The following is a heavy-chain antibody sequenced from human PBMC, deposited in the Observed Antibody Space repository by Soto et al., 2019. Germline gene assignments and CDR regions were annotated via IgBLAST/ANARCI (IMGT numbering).Heavy chain of an antibody. D-gene: IGHD3-10*01. CDR2: ISYDGSNK. J-gene: IGHJ4*02. CDR1: GFTFSSYG. CDR3: AKDGDYYYGSGSYRRVHFDY. Sequence: PGGSLRLSCAASGFTFSSYGMHWVRQAPGKGLEWVAVISYDGSNKYYADSVKGRFTISRDNSKNTLYLQMNSLRAEDTAVYYCAKDGDYYYGSGSYRRVHFDYWGQGTLVTVSS. V-gene: IGHV3-30*18.